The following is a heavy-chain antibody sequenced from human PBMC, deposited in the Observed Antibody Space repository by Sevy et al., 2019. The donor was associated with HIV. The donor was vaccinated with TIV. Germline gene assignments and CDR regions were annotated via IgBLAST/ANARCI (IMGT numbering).Heavy chain of an antibody. CDR1: GFTLSTYW. CDR2: IKQDGSEK. CDR3: TRGHVSF. D-gene: IGHD3-16*01. Sequence: GGSLRLSCAASGFTLSTYWMTWVRQAPGKGLEWVANIKQDGSEKYYVDSVKGRFTISRDNARNLLYLQMNSLRAEDTAVYYCTRGHVSFWGQGTLVTVSS. V-gene: IGHV3-7*03. J-gene: IGHJ4*02.